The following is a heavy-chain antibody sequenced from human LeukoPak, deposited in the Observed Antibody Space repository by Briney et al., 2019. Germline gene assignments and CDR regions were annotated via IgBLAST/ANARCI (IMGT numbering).Heavy chain of an antibody. D-gene: IGHD6-19*01. CDR1: GGSISGHY. CDR2: IYSSGST. CDR3: ARGKEMTAVAGYYSFDY. Sequence: SETLSLTCTVSGGSISGHYWTWIRQPAGGGLEWIGRIYSSGSTYYNPPLMSRVTISLDTSNNQFSLRVTSVTAADTAVYYCARGKEMTAVAGYYSFDYWGQGTLVSASS. V-gene: IGHV4-4*07. J-gene: IGHJ4*02.